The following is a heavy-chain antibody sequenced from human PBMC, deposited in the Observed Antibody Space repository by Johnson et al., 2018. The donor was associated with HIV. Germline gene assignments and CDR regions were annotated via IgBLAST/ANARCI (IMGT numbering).Heavy chain of an antibody. J-gene: IGHJ3*02. CDR1: GFVFNNYA. V-gene: IGHV3-30-3*02. D-gene: IGHD3-22*01. CDR2: ISDDGNNK. CDR3: AKYRYYDSSGPDAFEI. Sequence: QVQLVESGGGVVQPGRSLRLSCAASGFVFNNYALHWVRQAPGQGLEWVAVISDDGNNKYYADSVKGRFTISRDNSKNTLYLQMNSLRAEDTAVYYCAKYRYYDSSGPDAFEIWGQGTMVTVSS.